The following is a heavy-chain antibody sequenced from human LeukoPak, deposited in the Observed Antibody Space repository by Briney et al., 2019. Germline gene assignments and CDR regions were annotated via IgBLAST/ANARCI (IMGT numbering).Heavy chain of an antibody. CDR3: TTLFHPYCSGGSCVDYAFDI. D-gene: IGHD2-15*01. J-gene: IGHJ3*02. Sequence: GGSLRLSCAASGFTVSSKYMNWVRQAPGKGLEWVSVIDSGGSTYYADSVKGRFTISRDNSKSTLYLQMNSLRAEDTAVYYCTTLFHPYCSGGSCVDYAFDIWGQGTMVTVSS. CDR1: GFTVSSKY. CDR2: IDSGGST. V-gene: IGHV3-53*01.